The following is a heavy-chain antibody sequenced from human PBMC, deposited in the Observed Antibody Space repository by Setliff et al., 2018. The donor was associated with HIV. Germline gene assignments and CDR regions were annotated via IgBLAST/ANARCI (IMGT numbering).Heavy chain of an antibody. CDR1: GDSISNHY. D-gene: IGHD3-9*01. V-gene: IGHV4-59*11. Sequence: PSETLSLTCNVSGDSISNHYWNWIRQPPGKGLEWIATIYNSGNSVSNPSLKSRVTISVDTSKNQFSLKLSSVTAADTAVYYCARTPGTIWGYDYWGQGTLVTVSS. CDR3: ARTPGTIWGYDY. CDR2: IYNSGNS. J-gene: IGHJ4*02.